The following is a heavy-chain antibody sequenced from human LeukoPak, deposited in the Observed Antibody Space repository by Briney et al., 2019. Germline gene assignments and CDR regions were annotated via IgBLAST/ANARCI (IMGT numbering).Heavy chain of an antibody. CDR3: AKDYRILWWAGDAFDI. J-gene: IGHJ3*02. Sequence: PGGSLRLSCAASGFTFSSYAMSWVRQAPGKGLEWVSAISGSGGSTYYADSVKGRFTISRDNSKNTLYLQMNSLRAEDTAVYYCAKDYRILWWAGDAFDIWGQGTMVTVSS. CDR1: GFTFSSYA. D-gene: IGHD2-21*01. CDR2: ISGSGGST. V-gene: IGHV3-23*01.